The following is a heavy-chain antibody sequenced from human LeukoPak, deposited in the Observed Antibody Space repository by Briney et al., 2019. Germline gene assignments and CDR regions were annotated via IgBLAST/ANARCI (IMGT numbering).Heavy chain of an antibody. D-gene: IGHD2-15*01. V-gene: IGHV3-7*01. CDR1: GFSLSGYW. CDR3: ARGSEGYCSGGGCYYGMDV. Sequence: GGSLRLSCAASGFSLSGYWMSWVRQAPGKGLEWVARLHADGSEKYYVDSVKGRFTISRDNAENSLYLQMNSLRAEDTAVYYCARGSEGYCSGGGCYYGMDVWGQGTTVTVSS. J-gene: IGHJ6*01. CDR2: LHADGSEK.